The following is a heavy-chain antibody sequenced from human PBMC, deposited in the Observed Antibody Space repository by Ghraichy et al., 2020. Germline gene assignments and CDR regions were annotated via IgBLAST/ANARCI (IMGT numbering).Heavy chain of an antibody. J-gene: IGHJ4*02. Sequence: SETLSLTCTVSGGSISSGGYYWSWIRQHPEKGLEWIGYIYYGGNTYYNPSLKSRVTISIDESKNQFSLNLGSVTAADTAVYYCAGGRGRSSGSGLSYYFDYWGQGTLVTVSS. CDR3: AGGRGRSSGSGLSYYFDY. V-gene: IGHV4-31*03. D-gene: IGHD3-3*01. CDR2: IYYGGNT. CDR1: GGSISSGGYY.